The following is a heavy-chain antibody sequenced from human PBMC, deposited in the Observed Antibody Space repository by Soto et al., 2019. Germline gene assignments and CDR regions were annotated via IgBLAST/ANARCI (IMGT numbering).Heavy chain of an antibody. V-gene: IGHV1-69*01. D-gene: IGHD4-4*01. CDR2: IIPIFGTA. CDR3: ARDDTYSRDLNDAFDI. Sequence: QVQLVQSGAEVKKPGSSVKVSCKASGGTFSSYAISWVRQAPGQGLEWMGGIIPIFGTANYAQKFQGRVTITADESTSTVYMELSSLKSEDTAVYYCARDDTYSRDLNDAFDIWGQGTMVTVSS. J-gene: IGHJ3*02. CDR1: GGTFSSYA.